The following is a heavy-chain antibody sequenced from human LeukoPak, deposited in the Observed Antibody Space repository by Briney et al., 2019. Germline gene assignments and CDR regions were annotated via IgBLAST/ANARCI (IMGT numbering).Heavy chain of an antibody. D-gene: IGHD4-17*01. Sequence: GGCLRLSCAASGFTFSSYAMHWVRQAPWKGLEWVSAIHTSGDTCYADSVKGRFTISRDTSKNTLYLQINSLRVEDTAVYYCIVFGDSNHWGQGTLVTVSS. V-gene: IGHV3-53*01. J-gene: IGHJ5*02. CDR1: GFTFSSYA. CDR2: IHTSGDT. CDR3: IVFGDSNH.